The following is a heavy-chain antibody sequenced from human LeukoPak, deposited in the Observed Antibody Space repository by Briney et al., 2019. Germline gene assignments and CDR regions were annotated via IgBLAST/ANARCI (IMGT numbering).Heavy chain of an antibody. J-gene: IGHJ4*02. CDR2: VYTSGST. CDR3: ARSRGYTDGQTIDY. CDR1: GGSISSGNH. D-gene: IGHD5-18*01. Sequence: SETLSLTCTVSGGSISSGNHWSWIRQPSGKGLEWIGRVYTSGSTYYNPSLKSRVTISIDTSKNQFSLKLYSVTAADTAVYYCARSRGYTDGQTIDYWGQGTLVTVSS. V-gene: IGHV4-61*02.